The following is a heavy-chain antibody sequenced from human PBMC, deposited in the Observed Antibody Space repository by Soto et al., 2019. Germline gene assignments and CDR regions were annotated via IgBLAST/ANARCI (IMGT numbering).Heavy chain of an antibody. CDR3: ARALRGRYYGMDV. D-gene: IGHD5-12*01. Sequence: SVKVSCKASGGTFSSYAINWVRQAPGQGLEWMGGIIPIFGTANSAQKFQGRVTITADESTSIVNMELSSLRSEDTAVYYCARALRGRYYGMDVWGQGTTVTVSS. CDR1: GGTFSSYA. J-gene: IGHJ6*02. V-gene: IGHV1-69*13. CDR2: IIPIFGTA.